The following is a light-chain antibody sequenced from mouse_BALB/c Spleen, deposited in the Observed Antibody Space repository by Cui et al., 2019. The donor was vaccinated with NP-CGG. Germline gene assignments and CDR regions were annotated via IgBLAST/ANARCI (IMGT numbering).Light chain of an antibody. J-gene: IGLJ1*01. CDR1: TGAVTTSNF. V-gene: IGLV1*01. Sequence: VVTQESALTTSPGETVTFTCRSSTGAVTTSNFANWVQEKPDHLFTGLIGGTNNRAPGVPARFSGSLIGDKAALTITGAQTEDEAIYFCVLWYSNHWVFGGGTKLTVL. CDR2: GTN. CDR3: VLWYSNHWV.